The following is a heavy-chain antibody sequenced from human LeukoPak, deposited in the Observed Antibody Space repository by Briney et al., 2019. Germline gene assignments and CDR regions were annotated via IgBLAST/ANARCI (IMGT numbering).Heavy chain of an antibody. CDR3: ASWSCSGGSCYLGFWF. Sequence: SETLSLTCAVHGGSFSSYYWSWIRQPPGKGLEWIGEINHSGSTNYNPSLKSRVSISVDTSKNQFSLKLSSVTAADTAVYYCASWSCSGGSCYLGFWFWGQGTLVTVSS. J-gene: IGHJ4*02. D-gene: IGHD2-15*01. CDR2: INHSGST. CDR1: GGSFSSYY. V-gene: IGHV4-34*01.